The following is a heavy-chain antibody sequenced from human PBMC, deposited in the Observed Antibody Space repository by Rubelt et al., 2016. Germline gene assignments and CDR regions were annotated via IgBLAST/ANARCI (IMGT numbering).Heavy chain of an antibody. CDR2: INADNGNT. CDR3: ARDPDSSSWPLDV. D-gene: IGHD6-13*01. CDR1: GYTLTSYA. V-gene: IGHV1-3*01. Sequence: QVQLVQSGAEVKKPGASLKVSCKASGYTLTSYAMHWVRQAPGQRLEWMGWINADNGNTKYSQSFQGRLTITWDTSASTAYMELSSLRSEDSAVYYCARDPDSSSWPLDVWGQGTLVTVSS. J-gene: IGHJ4*02.